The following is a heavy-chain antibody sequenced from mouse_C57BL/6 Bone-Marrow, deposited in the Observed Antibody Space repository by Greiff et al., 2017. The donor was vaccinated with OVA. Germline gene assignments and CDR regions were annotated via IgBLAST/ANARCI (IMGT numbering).Heavy chain of an antibody. Sequence: EVHLVESGGGLVQPGGSLSLSCAASGFTFTDYYLSWVRPPPGQALEWLGFIRNKANGYTTEYSASVKGRFTISRDNSQSILYLQMNALRAEDSATYYCARYIEGTAGGDYWGQGTTLTVSS. CDR3: ARYIEGTAGGDY. CDR2: IRNKANGYTT. J-gene: IGHJ2*01. D-gene: IGHD1-2*01. V-gene: IGHV7-3*01. CDR1: GFTFTDYY.